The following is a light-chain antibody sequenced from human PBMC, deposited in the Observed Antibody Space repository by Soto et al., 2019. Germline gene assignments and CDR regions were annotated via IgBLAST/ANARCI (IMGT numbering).Light chain of an antibody. Sequence: DIVMTQSPDSLAVSLVERATINCKSSQSVLYSSNNKNYLAWYQQKPGHPPKLLIYWASTRESGVPDRFSGSGSGTDFTLTISSLQAEDVAVYYCQQYYSTPWTFGQGTKVEIK. J-gene: IGKJ1*01. CDR3: QQYYSTPWT. V-gene: IGKV4-1*01. CDR2: WAS. CDR1: QSVLYSSNNKNY.